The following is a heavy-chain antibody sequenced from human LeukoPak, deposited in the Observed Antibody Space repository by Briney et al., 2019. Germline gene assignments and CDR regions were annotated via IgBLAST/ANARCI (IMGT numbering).Heavy chain of an antibody. CDR3: TRSLLWFGELPSNDAFDI. J-gene: IGHJ3*02. D-gene: IGHD3-10*01. V-gene: IGHV3-49*03. CDR2: IRRKAYGGTT. Sequence: GGSLRLSCTASGFTFGDYAMSWFRQAPGKGLEWVGFIRRKAYGGTTEYAASVKGRFTISRDDSKSIAHLQMNSLKTEDTAVYYCTRSLLWFGELPSNDAFDIWGQGTMVTVSS. CDR1: GFTFGDYA.